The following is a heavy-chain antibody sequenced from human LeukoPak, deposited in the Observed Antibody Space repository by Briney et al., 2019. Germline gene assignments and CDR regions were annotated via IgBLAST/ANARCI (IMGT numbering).Heavy chain of an antibody. J-gene: IGHJ3*02. CDR2: ISTSSRYI. CDR1: GFTFNRYS. CDR3: ARVGATVTGSDAFDI. D-gene: IGHD4-17*01. Sequence: GGSLRLSCAASGFTFNRYSMNWVRQAPGKGLEGVSSISTSSRYIYYADSLKGRFTISRDNARDSLYLHMDSLRAEETAVYYCARVGATVTGSDAFDIWGQGTIVTVSS. V-gene: IGHV3-21*01.